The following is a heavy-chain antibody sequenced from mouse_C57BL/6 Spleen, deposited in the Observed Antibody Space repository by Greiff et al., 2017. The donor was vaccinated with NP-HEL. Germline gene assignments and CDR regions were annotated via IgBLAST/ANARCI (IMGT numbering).Heavy chain of an antibody. CDR2: IRSKSNNYAT. CDR1: GFSFNTYA. J-gene: IGHJ2*01. CDR3: VRQGITTVPFDY. D-gene: IGHD1-1*01. Sequence: EAGGGLVQPKGSLKLSCAASGFSFNTYAMNWVRQAPGKGLEGVARIRSKSNNYATYYADSVKDRFTISRDDSESMLYLQMNNLKTEDTAMYYCVRQGITTVPFDYWGQGTTLTVSS. V-gene: IGHV10-1*01.